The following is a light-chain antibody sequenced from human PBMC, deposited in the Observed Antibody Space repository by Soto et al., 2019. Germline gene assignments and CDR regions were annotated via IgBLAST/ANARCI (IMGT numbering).Light chain of an antibody. CDR1: QGISTY. Sequence: DIQLTQSPSFLSASVGDRVTITCRASQGISTYLAWYQQKSGKAPKLLISPASTLQSGVPARFSGGGSWTEFTLTISSLQPEEFATYDCQQLNSLPPTFGGGTELEI. V-gene: IGKV1-9*01. J-gene: IGKJ4*02. CDR3: QQLNSLPPT. CDR2: PAS.